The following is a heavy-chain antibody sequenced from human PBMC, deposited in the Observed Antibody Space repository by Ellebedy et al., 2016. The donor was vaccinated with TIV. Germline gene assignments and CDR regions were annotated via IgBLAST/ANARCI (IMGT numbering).Heavy chain of an antibody. CDR2: ISSNSNYI. J-gene: IGHJ4*02. CDR3: AKGAMAAAGDDY. Sequence: GESLKISCAASGITFSSYSMNWVRQAPGKGLGWVSSISSNSNYIYYADSVRGRFTITRDNAKKSLYLQMNSLRAEDTAVYYCAKGAMAAAGDDYWGQGTLVTVSS. D-gene: IGHD6-13*01. CDR1: GITFSSYS. V-gene: IGHV3-21*01.